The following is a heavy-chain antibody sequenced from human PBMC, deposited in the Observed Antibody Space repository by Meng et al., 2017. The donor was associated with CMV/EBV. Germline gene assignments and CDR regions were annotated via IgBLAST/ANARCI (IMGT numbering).Heavy chain of an antibody. J-gene: IGHJ6*02. D-gene: IGHD3-3*01. Sequence: GESLKISCAASGLTFSSYAMHWVRQAPGKGLEWVAVISYDGSNKYYADSVKGRFTISRDNSKNTLYLQMNSLRAEDTAVYYCAREALLELVDGDYYYYGMDVWGQGTTVTSP. CDR2: ISYDGSNK. CDR3: AREALLELVDGDYYYYGMDV. V-gene: IGHV3-30-3*01. CDR1: GLTFSSYA.